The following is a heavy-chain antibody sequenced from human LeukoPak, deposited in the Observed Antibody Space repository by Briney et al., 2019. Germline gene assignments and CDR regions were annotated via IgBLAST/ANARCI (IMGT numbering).Heavy chain of an antibody. CDR3: AKWDFDWLLGQNNWFDP. CDR1: GFTFSSYA. CDR2: ISGSGGST. V-gene: IGHV3-23*01. J-gene: IGHJ5*02. D-gene: IGHD3-9*01. Sequence: GGSLRLSCAASGFTFSSYAMSWVRQAPGKGLEWVSAISGSGGSTYYADSVKGRFTISRDNSKNTLYLQMNSLRAEDTAVYYCAKWDFDWLLGQNNWFDPWGQGTLVTVSS.